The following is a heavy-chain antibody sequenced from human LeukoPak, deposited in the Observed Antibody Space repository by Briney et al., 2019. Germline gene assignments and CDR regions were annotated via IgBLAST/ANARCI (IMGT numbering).Heavy chain of an antibody. D-gene: IGHD6-19*01. Sequence: GGSLSLSCAASGFTFSSYSMNWVRQAPGKGLEWVSSISSSSSYIYYADSVKGRFTISRDNAKNSLYLQMNSLRAEDTAVYYCARDPQWLVHYFDYWGQGTLVTVSS. J-gene: IGHJ4*02. CDR2: ISSSSSYI. V-gene: IGHV3-21*01. CDR1: GFTFSSYS. CDR3: ARDPQWLVHYFDY.